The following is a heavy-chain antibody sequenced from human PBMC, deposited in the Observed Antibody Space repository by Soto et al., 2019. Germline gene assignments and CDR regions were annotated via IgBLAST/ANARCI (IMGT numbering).Heavy chain of an antibody. V-gene: IGHV4-4*07. CDR3: ARYSSNWFQTEGMDV. Sequence: SETLSLTCTVSGDSISSYYWNWIRQPAGEGLEWIGRIDASGNSNYNPSLKGRVTMSVDTSKKQFSLKVTSVTAADTAVYYCARYSSNWFQTEGMDVWGQGTTVTVS. CDR2: IDASGNS. J-gene: IGHJ6*02. CDR1: GDSISSYY. D-gene: IGHD6-13*01.